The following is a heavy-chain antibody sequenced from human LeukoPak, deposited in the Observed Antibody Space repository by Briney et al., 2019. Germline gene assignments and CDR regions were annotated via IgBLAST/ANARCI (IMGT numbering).Heavy chain of an antibody. CDR3: ARGDSSGWYGSLHAFDI. Sequence: ASVKVSCKVSGYTLTELSMHWVRQAPGKGLEWMGGFDPEDGETIYAQKFQGRVTMTEDTSTDTAYMELSSLRSEDTAVYYCARGDSSGWYGSLHAFDIWGQGTMVTVSS. J-gene: IGHJ3*02. D-gene: IGHD6-19*01. V-gene: IGHV1-24*01. CDR1: GYTLTELS. CDR2: FDPEDGET.